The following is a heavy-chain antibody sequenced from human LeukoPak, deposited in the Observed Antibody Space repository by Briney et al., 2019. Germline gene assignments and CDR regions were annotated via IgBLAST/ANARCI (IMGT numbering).Heavy chain of an antibody. Sequence: GGSLRLSCTASGFTFSGYEMNWVRQAPGKGLEWISYISTSGNTIYYADSVRGRFTISRDNAKNSLYLQMNSLRDEDTAVYYCARDLRYCSGGTCSPYYFDYWGQGTLVTVSS. J-gene: IGHJ4*02. CDR2: ISTSGNTI. CDR1: GFTFSGYE. V-gene: IGHV3-48*03. CDR3: ARDLRYCSGGTCSPYYFDY. D-gene: IGHD2-15*01.